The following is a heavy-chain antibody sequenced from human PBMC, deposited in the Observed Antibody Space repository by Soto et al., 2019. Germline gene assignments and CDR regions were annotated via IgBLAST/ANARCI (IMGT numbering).Heavy chain of an antibody. CDR3: AREEQLVGFDY. CDR1: GFTVSSNY. Sequence: GGSLRLSCAASGFTVSSNYMSWVRQAPGKGLEWVSVIYSGGSTYYADSVKGRFTISRDNSKNTLYLQMNSLRAEDTAVYYCAREEQLVGFDYWGQGTLVTVSS. V-gene: IGHV3-53*01. D-gene: IGHD6-6*01. CDR2: IYSGGST. J-gene: IGHJ4*02.